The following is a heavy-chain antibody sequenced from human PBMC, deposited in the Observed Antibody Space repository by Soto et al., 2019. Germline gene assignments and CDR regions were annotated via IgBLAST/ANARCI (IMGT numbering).Heavy chain of an antibody. CDR3: AKDRILWFGESRFDP. D-gene: IGHD3-10*01. Sequence: PGGSLRLSCAASGFTFSSYAMSWVRQAPGKGLEWVSAISGSGGSTYYADSVKGRFTISRDNSKNTLYLQMNSLRAEDTAVYYCAKDRILWFGESRFDPWGQGTLVTVSS. V-gene: IGHV3-23*01. J-gene: IGHJ5*02. CDR1: GFTFSSYA. CDR2: ISGSGGST.